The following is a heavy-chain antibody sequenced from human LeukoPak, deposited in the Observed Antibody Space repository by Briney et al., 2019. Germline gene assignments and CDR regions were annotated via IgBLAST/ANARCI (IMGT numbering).Heavy chain of an antibody. CDR3: ASTSPRGDSSGYYYVD. CDR1: GGTFSSYA. V-gene: IGHV1-69*05. D-gene: IGHD3-22*01. CDR2: IIPIFGTA. J-gene: IGHJ4*02. Sequence: SVKVSCKASGGTFSSYAISWVRQATGQGLEWMGGIIPIFGTANYAQKFQGRVTITTDESTSTAYMELSSLRSEDTAVYYCASTSPRGDSSGYYYVDWGQGTLVTVSS.